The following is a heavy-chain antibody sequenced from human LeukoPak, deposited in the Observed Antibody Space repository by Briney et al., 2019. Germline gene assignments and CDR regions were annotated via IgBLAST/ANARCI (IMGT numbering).Heavy chain of an antibody. V-gene: IGHV1-8*01. CDR2: MNPNSGNT. D-gene: IGHD3-3*01. Sequence: ASVKVSCKASGYTFTSYDINWVRQATGQGLEWMGWMNPNSGNTGYAQKFQGRVTMTRNTSISTAYMELSSLRSDDTAVCYCARATRFLELLDYWGQGTLVTVSS. CDR3: ARATRFLELLDY. CDR1: GYTFTSYD. J-gene: IGHJ4*02.